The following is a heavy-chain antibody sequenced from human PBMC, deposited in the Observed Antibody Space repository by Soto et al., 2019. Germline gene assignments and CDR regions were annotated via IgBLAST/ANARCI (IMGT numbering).Heavy chain of an antibody. V-gene: IGHV4-59*01. CDR3: AREAGTTGIDY. Sequence: PSETLSLTCTVSGGSISSYYWSWIRQPPGKGLEWIGYIYYSGSTNYNPSLKRRVTISVDTSKNQFSLKLSSVTAADTAVYYCAREAGTTGIDYWGQGTLVTVSS. CDR2: IYYSGST. J-gene: IGHJ4*02. CDR1: GGSISSYY. D-gene: IGHD1-7*01.